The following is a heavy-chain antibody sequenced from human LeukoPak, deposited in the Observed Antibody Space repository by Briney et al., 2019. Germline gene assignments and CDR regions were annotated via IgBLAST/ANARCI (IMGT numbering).Heavy chain of an antibody. V-gene: IGHV3-7*01. D-gene: IGHD2-2*01. CDR2: IKQDGSEK. CDR3: ARDDCSSISCYHNWFDP. CDR1: GFTFSSYW. Sequence: GGSLRLSCAASGFTFSSYWMSWVRQAPGKGLEWVANIKQDGSEKYYVDSVKGRFTISRDNAKNSLYLQMNSPRAEDTAVYYCARDDCSSISCYHNWFDPWGQGTLVTVSS. J-gene: IGHJ5*02.